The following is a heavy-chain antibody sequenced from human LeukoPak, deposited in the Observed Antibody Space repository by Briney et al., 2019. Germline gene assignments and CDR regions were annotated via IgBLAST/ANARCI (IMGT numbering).Heavy chain of an antibody. CDR1: GFTFSSYG. CDR3: ARDLGAQYYFDY. CDR2: IWYDGSNK. V-gene: IGHV3-33*01. Sequence: PGGSLRLSCAASGFTFSSYGMHWVRQAPGKGLEWVAVIWYDGSNKYCADSVKGRFTISRDNSKNTLYLQMNSLRAEDTAVYYCARDLGAQYYFDYWGQGTLVTVSS. J-gene: IGHJ4*02. D-gene: IGHD3-16*01.